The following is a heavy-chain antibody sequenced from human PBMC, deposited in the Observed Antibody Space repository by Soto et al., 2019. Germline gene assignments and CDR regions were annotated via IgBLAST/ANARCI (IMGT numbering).Heavy chain of an antibody. D-gene: IGHD1-7*01. CDR2: FNPRGGST. J-gene: IGHJ4*02. V-gene: IGHV1-46*01. Sequence: QVQLVQSGAEVKKPGASVKVSCKASGYTLTNYDMHWVRQAPGQGLEWMGIFNPRGGSTSLAQKFQGRGTMTWDTATTQVYMEVSSLTSEDTAVYYCARAATAVELPYDSWGQGTLGTGSS. CDR1: GYTLTNYD. CDR3: ARAATAVELPYDS.